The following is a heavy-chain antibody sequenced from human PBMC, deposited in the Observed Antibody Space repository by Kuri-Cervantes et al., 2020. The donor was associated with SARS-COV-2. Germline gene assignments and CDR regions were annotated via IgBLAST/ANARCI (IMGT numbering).Heavy chain of an antibody. V-gene: IGHV4-31*02. CDR3: ARETYAGYYGSGSYYNSHWFDP. D-gene: IGHD3-10*01. J-gene: IGHJ5*02. Sequence: LKISCTVSGGSISSGGYNWSWIRQHPGKGLEWIGYIYYSGSTYYNPSLKSRVTISVDTSKNQFSLKLSSVTAADTAVYYCARETYAGYYGSGSYYNSHWFDPWGQGTLVTVSS. CDR1: GGSISSGGYN. CDR2: IYYSGST.